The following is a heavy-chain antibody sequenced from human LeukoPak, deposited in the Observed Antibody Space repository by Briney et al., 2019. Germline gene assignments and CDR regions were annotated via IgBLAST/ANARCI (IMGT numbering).Heavy chain of an antibody. Sequence: GRSLRLSCVDSGFTFSSYVMHWVRQAPGKGLEWVAVISYDGSNKYSADSVKGRFTISRDNSKNTLYLQMNSLRAEDTAVYYCATDHGFHYGAYFDYWGQGTLVTVSS. CDR3: ATDHGFHYGAYFDY. CDR2: ISYDGSNK. J-gene: IGHJ4*02. D-gene: IGHD4-17*01. V-gene: IGHV3-30*03. CDR1: GFTFSSYV.